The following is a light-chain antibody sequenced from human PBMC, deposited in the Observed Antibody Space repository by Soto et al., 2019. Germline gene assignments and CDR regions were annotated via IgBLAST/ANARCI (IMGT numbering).Light chain of an antibody. V-gene: IGKV3-15*01. J-gene: IGKJ1*01. CDR3: QQYKKWPRT. CDR2: GAS. Sequence: EIVLTQSPGTLSLSPVERATLSCRASQSLSNNIYLAWYQQKPGQAPRLLIYGASTRASGIPARFSASGSGTEFTLTISSLQSEDFAVYYCQQYKKWPRTFGHGTKVDIK. CDR1: QSLSNN.